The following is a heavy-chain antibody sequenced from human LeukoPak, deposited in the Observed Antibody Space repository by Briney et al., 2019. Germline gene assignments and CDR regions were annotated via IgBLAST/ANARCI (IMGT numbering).Heavy chain of an antibody. CDR3: ASGVAVAAYYFDY. CDR2: IYYSGST. Sequence: SETLSLTCTVSGGSISSSSYYWGWIHQPPGKGLEWIGSIYYSGSTYYNPSLKSRVTISVDTSKNQFSLKLSSVTAADTAVYYCASGVAVAAYYFDYWGQGALVTVSS. V-gene: IGHV4-39*07. D-gene: IGHD6-19*01. J-gene: IGHJ4*02. CDR1: GGSISSSSYY.